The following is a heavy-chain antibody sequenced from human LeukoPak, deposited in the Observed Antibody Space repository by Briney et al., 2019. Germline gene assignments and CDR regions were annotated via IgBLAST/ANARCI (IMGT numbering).Heavy chain of an antibody. CDR1: GFTFSTYS. CDR2: IYSGGST. CDR3: ARVAFIAAAGWGAFDI. J-gene: IGHJ3*02. Sequence: SGRSLRLSCAASGFTFSTYSMNWVCQAPGKGLEWVSVIYSGGSTYYADSVKGRFTISRDNSKNTLYLQMNSLRAEDTAVYYCARVAFIAAAGWGAFDIWGQGTMVTVSS. D-gene: IGHD6-13*01. V-gene: IGHV3-66*01.